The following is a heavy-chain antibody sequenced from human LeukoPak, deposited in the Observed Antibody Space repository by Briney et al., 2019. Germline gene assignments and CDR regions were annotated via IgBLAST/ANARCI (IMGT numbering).Heavy chain of an antibody. CDR3: ARDLGAMVRGDLYYYMDV. CDR1: GGSISSYY. D-gene: IGHD3-10*01. V-gene: IGHV4-59*01. Sequence: SETLSLTCTVSGGSISSYYWSWIRQPPGKGLEWIGYIYYSGSTNYNPSLKSRVTISVDTSKNQFSLKLSSVTAADTAVYYCARDLGAMVRGDLYYYMDVWGKGTTVTVSS. J-gene: IGHJ6*03. CDR2: IYYSGST.